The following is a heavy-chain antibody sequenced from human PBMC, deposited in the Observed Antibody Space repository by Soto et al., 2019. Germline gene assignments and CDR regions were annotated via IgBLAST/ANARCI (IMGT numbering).Heavy chain of an antibody. CDR3: AKGNRALRGGDY. CDR1: GFTFSNFG. D-gene: IGHD2-15*01. CDR2: ISYDGSNS. V-gene: IGHV3-30*18. J-gene: IGHJ4*02. Sequence: QVQLVESGGGVVQPGRSLRLSCAASGFTFSNFGMHWVRQAPGKGLEWVAVISYDGSNSYYADSVKGRFTISRDNSKNTLYLQMDSLRVEDTAVYYCAKGNRALRGGDYWGPGTLVTVSS.